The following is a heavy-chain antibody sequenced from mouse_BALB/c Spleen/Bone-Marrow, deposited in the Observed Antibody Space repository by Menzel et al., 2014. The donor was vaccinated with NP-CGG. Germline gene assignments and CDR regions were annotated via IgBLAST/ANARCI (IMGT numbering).Heavy chain of an antibody. CDR3: ARGDYYYGSSRAWFAY. J-gene: IGHJ3*01. CDR2: IYPGDGST. D-gene: IGHD1-1*01. Sequence: QVQLQQSGPELVKPGASVKMSCKASGYTFTSYYIHWVKQRPGQGLEWIGWIYPGDGSTKYNEKFKGETTLTADKSSSTAYMLLSSLTSEDSAIYFCARGDYYYGSSRAWFAYWGQGTLVTVSA. V-gene: IGHV1S56*01. CDR1: GYTFTSYY.